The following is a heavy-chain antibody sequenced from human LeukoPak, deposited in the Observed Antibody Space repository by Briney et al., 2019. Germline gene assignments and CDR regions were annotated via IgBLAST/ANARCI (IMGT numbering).Heavy chain of an antibody. CDR1: GGSMSGAY. J-gene: IGHJ4*02. V-gene: IGHV4-59*08. Sequence: PSETLSLTCTVSGGSMSGAYWSWIRQPPGKGLEWIGYVFFTGNTNYNPSLGSRLTISVDTSRSQFSLKLNSVTAADTAVYYCARSELLWFGGVNSGFDYWGQGTLVTVSS. D-gene: IGHD3-10*01. CDR3: ARSELLWFGGVNSGFDY. CDR2: VFFTGNT.